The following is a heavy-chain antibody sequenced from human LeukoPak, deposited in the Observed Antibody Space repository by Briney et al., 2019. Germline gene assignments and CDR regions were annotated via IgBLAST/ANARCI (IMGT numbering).Heavy chain of an antibody. CDR2: IYYSGST. V-gene: IGHV4-30-4*01. D-gene: IGHD3-10*01. CDR3: ARALDEFGESLNWFDP. J-gene: IGHJ5*02. CDR1: GGSISSGDYY. Sequence: PSETLSLTCTVSGGSISSGDYYWSWIRQPPGKGLEWIGYIYYSGSTYYNPSLKSRVTISVDRSKNQFSLKLSSVTAADTAVYYCARALDEFGESLNWFDPWGQGTLVTVSS.